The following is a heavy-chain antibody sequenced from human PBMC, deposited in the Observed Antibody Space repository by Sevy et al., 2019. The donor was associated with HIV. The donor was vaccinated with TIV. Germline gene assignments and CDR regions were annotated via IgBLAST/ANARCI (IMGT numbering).Heavy chain of an antibody. CDR2: ISTGSTTI. CDR1: GFIFSSYS. CDR3: AIDPRDGGDY. J-gene: IGHJ4*02. Sequence: GGSLRLSCAASGFIFSSYSMNWVRQAPGKGLEWISYISTGSTTIYYADSVKSRFTVSRDNARSSLFLQMNSLRDEDTAVYYCAIDPRDGGDYWGQGTLVTVS. V-gene: IGHV3-48*02. D-gene: IGHD3-16*01.